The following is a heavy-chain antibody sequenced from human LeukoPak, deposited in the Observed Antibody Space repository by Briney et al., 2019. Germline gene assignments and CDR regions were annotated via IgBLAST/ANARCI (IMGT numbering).Heavy chain of an antibody. CDR3: ARAETTLVQLEALYSGGRGDVFAFDI. J-gene: IGHJ3*02. D-gene: IGHD1-1*01. Sequence: SQTISLTCALSGDSVSSNSAAWNWLRQSPSRGLEWLGRTYYRSKLYNDYAVSVKSRITINPDTSKNQFSLQLNSVTPEDTAVYYCARAETTLVQLEALYSGGRGDVFAFDIWGQGTMVTVSS. CDR1: GDSVSSNSAA. CDR2: TYYRSKLYN. V-gene: IGHV6-1*01.